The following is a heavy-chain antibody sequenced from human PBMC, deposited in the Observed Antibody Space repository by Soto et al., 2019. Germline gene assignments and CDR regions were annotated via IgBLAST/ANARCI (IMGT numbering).Heavy chain of an antibody. V-gene: IGHV3-33*01. D-gene: IGHD3-10*01. CDR1: GFTFSSYG. CDR2: IWYDGSNK. J-gene: IGHJ6*02. CDR3: AREGGMVRGVIKGNYYYGMDV. Sequence: GGSLRLSCAASGFTFSSYGMHWVRQAPGKGLEWVAVIWYDGSNKYYADSVKGRFTISRDNSKNTLYLQMNSLRAEDTAVYYCAREGGMVRGVIKGNYYYGMDVWGQGTTVTVSS.